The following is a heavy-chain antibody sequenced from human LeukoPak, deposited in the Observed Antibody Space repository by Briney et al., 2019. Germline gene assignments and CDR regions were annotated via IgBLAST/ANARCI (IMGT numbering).Heavy chain of an antibody. V-gene: IGHV1-8*01. D-gene: IGHD6-13*01. J-gene: IGHJ5*02. CDR3: ARDYSSWYVALAFDP. CDR1: GYTFTSYD. CDR2: MNPNSGNT. Sequence: ASVKVSCKASGYTFTSYDINWVRQATGQGLEWMGWMNPNSGNTGYAQKFQGRVTMTRNTSISTAYMELSSLRSEDTAVFYCARDYSSWYVALAFDPWGQGTLVTVSS.